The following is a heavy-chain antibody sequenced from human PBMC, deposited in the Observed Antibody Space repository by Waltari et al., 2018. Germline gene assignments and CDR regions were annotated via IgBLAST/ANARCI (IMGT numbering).Heavy chain of an antibody. D-gene: IGHD3-22*01. J-gene: IGHJ3*02. CDR1: GFTFGDYA. CDR3: GAAYYYDSSGYPGTFDI. V-gene: IGHV3-49*03. CDR2: IRSKAYGGTT. Sequence: EVQLVESGGGLVQPGRSLRLSCTASGFTFGDYAMSWFRQAPGKGLEWVGFIRSKAYGGTTEYAASGKGRFTISRDDSKSIAYLQMNSLKTEDTAVYYCGAAYYYDSSGYPGTFDIWGQGTMVTVSS.